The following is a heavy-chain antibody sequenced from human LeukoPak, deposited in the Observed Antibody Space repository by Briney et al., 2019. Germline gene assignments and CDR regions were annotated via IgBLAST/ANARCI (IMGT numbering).Heavy chain of an antibody. CDR3: ARDGSSSWYELDY. CDR2: MNPNSGNT. J-gene: IGHJ4*02. D-gene: IGHD6-13*01. V-gene: IGHV1-18*01. CDR1: GYTFTSYA. Sequence: ASVKVSCKASGYTFTSYAMHWVRQAPGQRLEWMGWMNPNSGNTGYAQKLQGRVTMTTDTSTSTAYMELRSLRSDDAAVYYCARDGSSSWYELDYWGQGTLVTVSS.